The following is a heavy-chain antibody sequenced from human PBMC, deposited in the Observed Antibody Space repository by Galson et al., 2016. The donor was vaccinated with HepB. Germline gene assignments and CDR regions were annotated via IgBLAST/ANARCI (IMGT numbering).Heavy chain of an antibody. CDR2: IYSGGTT. CDR1: GFPVTDNY. V-gene: IGHV3-53*01. J-gene: IGHJ4*02. CDR3: ASSYCTGGSCYFDD. Sequence: SLRLSCAVSGFPVTDNYMSWVRQAPGKGLEWLSVIYSGGTTNYADSLKSRFTISRDNSKNTVYLHISSLRVEDTAVYYCASSYCTGGSCYFDDWGQGTLLTVSS. D-gene: IGHD2-15*01.